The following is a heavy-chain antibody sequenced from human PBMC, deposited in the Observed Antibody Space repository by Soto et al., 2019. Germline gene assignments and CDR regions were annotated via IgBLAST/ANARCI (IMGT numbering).Heavy chain of an antibody. J-gene: IGHJ4*02. CDR1: GFTFSNYA. Sequence: GGSLRLSCAASGFTFSNYAMNWVRQAPGKGLEWVSTISGSAGSTYYADPVKGRFTISRDNSKNTLSLQMNSLRAEDTAVYYCAKAGSGGWFFDYWGQGTLVTVSS. CDR2: ISGSAGST. V-gene: IGHV3-23*01. CDR3: AKAGSGGWFFDY. D-gene: IGHD6-19*01.